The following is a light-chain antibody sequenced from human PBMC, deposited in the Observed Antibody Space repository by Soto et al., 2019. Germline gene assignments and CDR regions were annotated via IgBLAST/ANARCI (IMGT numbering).Light chain of an antibody. CDR1: SSNIGNNY. CDR3: GTWDSGLSAVV. V-gene: IGLV1-51*01. CDR2: DNN. J-gene: IGLJ2*01. Sequence: QSVLTQPPSVSAAPGQGVTISCSGSSSNIGNNYVSWYQQLPGTAPKLLIYDNNKRPSGIPDRFSGSKSGTSATLGITGLQTDDEGEYYCGTWDSGLSAVVFGGGTKLTVL.